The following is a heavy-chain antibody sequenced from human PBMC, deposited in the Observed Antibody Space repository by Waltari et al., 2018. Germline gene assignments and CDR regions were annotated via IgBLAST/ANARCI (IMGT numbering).Heavy chain of an antibody. Sequence: QMQLVQSGPEVKKPGTSVKVSCKASGFTFTSSALQWVRQARGQRLEWIGWIVVGSGNTNYAQKFQERVTITRDMSTSTAYMELSSLRSEDTAVYYCAAGVCSGGSCYSVGYYYYMDVWGKGTTVTVSS. J-gene: IGHJ6*03. D-gene: IGHD2-15*01. CDR1: GFTFTSSA. CDR3: AAGVCSGGSCYSVGYYYYMDV. V-gene: IGHV1-58*01. CDR2: IVVGSGNT.